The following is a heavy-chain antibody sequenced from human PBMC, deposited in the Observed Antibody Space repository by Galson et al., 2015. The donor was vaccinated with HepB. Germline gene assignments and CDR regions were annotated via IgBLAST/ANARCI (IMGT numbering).Heavy chain of an antibody. Sequence: SLRLSCAASGFTFSGYYMNWMRQAPGKGLEWVSYITSSSLFTEYADSVKGRVTISRDNGANSLFLQMNSLRPEDTAVYYCAREGLRHGAIDIWGQGTMVTVS. V-gene: IGHV3-11*06. D-gene: IGHD3/OR15-3a*01. CDR3: AREGLRHGAIDI. CDR2: ITSSSLFT. J-gene: IGHJ3*02. CDR1: GFTFSGYY.